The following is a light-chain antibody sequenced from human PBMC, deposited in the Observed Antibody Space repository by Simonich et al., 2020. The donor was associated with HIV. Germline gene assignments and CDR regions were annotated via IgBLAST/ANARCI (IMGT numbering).Light chain of an antibody. CDR3: SSYTSSSTLV. Sequence: QSALTQPPSASGSPGQSVTISCTGTSSDVGGYNYVSWYQQHPGKAPKLMIYDFSKRPSGVSNRFSGSKSGNTASLTISGLQAEDEADYYCSSYTSSSTLVFGGGTKLTVL. CDR2: DFS. V-gene: IGLV2-14*01. CDR1: SSDVGGYNY. J-gene: IGLJ3*02.